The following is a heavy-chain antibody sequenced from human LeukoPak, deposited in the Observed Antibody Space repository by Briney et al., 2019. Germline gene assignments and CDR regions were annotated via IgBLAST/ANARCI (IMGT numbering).Heavy chain of an antibody. Sequence: SDTLSLTCAVSGYSISSSNWWGWIRQPPGKGLEWIGYIYYSGSTYYNPSLKSRVTMSVDTSKNQSSLKLSSVTAVDTAVYYCARGLGVAGDAFDIWGQGAMVTVSS. D-gene: IGHD3-3*01. J-gene: IGHJ3*02. V-gene: IGHV4-28*03. CDR3: ARGLGVAGDAFDI. CDR2: IYYSGST. CDR1: GYSISSSNW.